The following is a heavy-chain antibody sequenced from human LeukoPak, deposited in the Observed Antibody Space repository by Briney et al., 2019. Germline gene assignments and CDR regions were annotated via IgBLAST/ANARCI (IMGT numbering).Heavy chain of an antibody. CDR2: TSYEGSTS. V-gene: IGHV3-30*18. Sequence: GGSLRLSCAASGFTFSSYGMQWVRQAPGKGLEWVAVTSYEGSTSYYADSVRGRFTISRDNSKNTLYLQMNGLRAEDTAVYYCAKEGFGNYYSASFDYWGQGTLVTVSS. CDR1: GFTFSSYG. J-gene: IGHJ4*02. D-gene: IGHD1-26*01. CDR3: AKEGFGNYYSASFDY.